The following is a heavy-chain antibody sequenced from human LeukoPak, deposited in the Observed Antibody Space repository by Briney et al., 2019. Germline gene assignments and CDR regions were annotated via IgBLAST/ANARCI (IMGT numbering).Heavy chain of an antibody. CDR2: INSNSGGT. CDR1: GYSFTDYY. D-gene: IGHD6-6*01. J-gene: IGHJ4*02. V-gene: IGHV1-2*02. Sequence: EASVKVSCKTSGYSFTDYYIHWMRQAPGQGLEWMGWINSNSGGTSYAQKFQGRVTLTRDTPTRTAFMELNGLGSDDTAVYYCARTSIAARRADFDYWGQGTVVTVSS. CDR3: ARTSIAARRADFDY.